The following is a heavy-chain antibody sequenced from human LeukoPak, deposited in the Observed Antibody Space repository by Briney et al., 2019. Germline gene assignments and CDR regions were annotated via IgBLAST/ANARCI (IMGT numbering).Heavy chain of an antibody. CDR2: IYPGDSDT. J-gene: IGHJ4*02. CDR3: ARQHYYDSSGYYGDY. CDR1: GYSFTSYW. D-gene: IGHD3-22*01. V-gene: IGHV5-51*01. Sequence: GESLQISCKGSGYSFTSYWIGWVRQMPGKGLEWMGIIYPGDSDTRYSPSFQGQVTISADKSISTAYLQWSSLKASDTAMYYCARQHYYDSSGYYGDYWGQGTLVTVSS.